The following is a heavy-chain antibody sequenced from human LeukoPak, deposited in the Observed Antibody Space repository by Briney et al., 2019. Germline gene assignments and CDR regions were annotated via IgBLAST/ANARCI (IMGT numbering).Heavy chain of an antibody. CDR1: GFTFSTYG. V-gene: IGHV3-33*01. D-gene: IGHD5-24*01. CDR2: IWYDGTTK. CDR3: ARNGYNYGGFDH. Sequence: GGSLRLSCAASGFTFSTYGMVWVRQAPGKGLEWVAVIWYDGTTKNYADSVKGRFTIPRDNSKNTLFLQMNSLRAEDTAVYYCARNGYNYGGFDHWGQGTLVTVSS. J-gene: IGHJ4*02.